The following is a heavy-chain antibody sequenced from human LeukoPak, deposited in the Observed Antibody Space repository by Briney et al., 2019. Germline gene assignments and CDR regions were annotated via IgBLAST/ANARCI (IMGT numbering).Heavy chain of an antibody. V-gene: IGHV4-59*01. D-gene: IGHD1-14*01. Sequence: NPGGSLRLSCAASGFTFSNAWMSWVRQAPGKGLEWIGYIYYSGSTNYNPSLKSRVTISVDTSKNQFSLKLSSVTAADTAVYYCARGEVTGGSFDYWGQGTLVTVSS. J-gene: IGHJ4*02. CDR2: IYYSGST. CDR3: ARGEVTGGSFDY. CDR1: GFTFSNAW.